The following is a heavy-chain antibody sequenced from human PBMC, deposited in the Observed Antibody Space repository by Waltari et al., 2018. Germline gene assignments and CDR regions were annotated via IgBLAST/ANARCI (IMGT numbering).Heavy chain of an antibody. J-gene: IGHJ3*02. CDR1: GFTCSSYS. Sequence: ERQLVESGGGLGKPGGSLRVCCAASGFTCSSYSMNWFRQAPGKGLEWVSSISSSSSYIYYADSVKGRFTISRDNAKNSLYLQMNSLRAEDTAVYYCASLYDPPGAFDIWGQGTMVTVSS. V-gene: IGHV3-21*01. D-gene: IGHD3-16*01. CDR3: ASLYDPPGAFDI. CDR2: ISSSSSYI.